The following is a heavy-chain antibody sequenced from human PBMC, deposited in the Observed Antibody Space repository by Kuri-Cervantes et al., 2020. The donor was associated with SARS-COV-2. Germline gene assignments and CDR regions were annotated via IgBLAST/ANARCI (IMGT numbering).Heavy chain of an antibody. Sequence: ETLSLTCAASGFTFSGHWIHWVRQAPGKGLVWVSRINPDGSYTNNADSVKGRFTLSRDNAKNMLFLQMNSLRAEDTAVYYCARPENVPRQRHKGPSIAAAAVTPAGYWGQGTLVTVSS. CDR1: GFTFSGHW. J-gene: IGHJ4*02. CDR3: ARPENVPRQRHKGPSIAAAAVTPAGY. D-gene: IGHD6-13*01. CDR2: INPDGSYT. V-gene: IGHV3-74*01.